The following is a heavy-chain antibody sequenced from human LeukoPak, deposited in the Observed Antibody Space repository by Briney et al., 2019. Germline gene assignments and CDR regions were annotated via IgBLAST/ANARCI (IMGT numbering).Heavy chain of an antibody. V-gene: IGHV1-46*01. J-gene: IGHJ4*02. CDR1: GYTFTSYY. CDR2: INPSGGST. Sequence: GASVKVSCKASGYTFTSYYMHWVRQAPGQGLEWMGIINPSGGSTSYAQKFQGRVTMTRDTSTSTVYMELSSLRSEDTAVYYCAREHSSGWYRDYFDYWGQGTLVTVSS. D-gene: IGHD6-19*01. CDR3: AREHSSGWYRDYFDY.